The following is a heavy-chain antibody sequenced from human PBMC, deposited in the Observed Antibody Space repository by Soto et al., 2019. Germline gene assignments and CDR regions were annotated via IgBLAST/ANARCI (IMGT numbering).Heavy chain of an antibody. J-gene: IGHJ5*02. CDR2: IYYSGST. D-gene: IGHD1-1*01. Sequence: SETLSLTCTVSGGSLSSSSYYWGWIRQPPGKGLEWIGSIYYSGSTSYNPSLQSRVTMSVDTSKNQLSLKVSSVTAADTAVYYCARLQCICPNCVPLDPWGQGTLLTGS. CDR3: ARLQCICPNCVPLDP. CDR1: GGSLSSSSYY. V-gene: IGHV4-39*01.